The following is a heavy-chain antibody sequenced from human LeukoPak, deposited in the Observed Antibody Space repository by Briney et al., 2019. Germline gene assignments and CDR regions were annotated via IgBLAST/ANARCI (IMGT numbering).Heavy chain of an antibody. J-gene: IGHJ4*02. D-gene: IGHD5-18*01. CDR1: GGSISSYY. V-gene: IGHV4-59*08. Sequence: SDSLSLTCTVAGGSISSYYWSWIRQPPGKGLEWIGYINYSVSTNYNPSLKSRVTISVDTSKNQFSLKLSSVTAADTAVYYCTNRDTAMVWGQGTLVTVSP. CDR3: TNRDTAMV. CDR2: INYSVST.